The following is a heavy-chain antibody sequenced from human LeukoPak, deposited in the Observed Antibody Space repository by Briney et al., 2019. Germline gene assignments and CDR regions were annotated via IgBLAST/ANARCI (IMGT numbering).Heavy chain of an antibody. CDR3: ARGFDS. CDR2: YSYGGST. CDR1: GDSITNYN. Sequence: SETLSPTCTVSGDSITNYNWNWIRQPPGRGLEWIASYSYGGSTKYCPSLQSRVTISADTSKSQFSLNLTSVTAADTAVYYCARGFDSWGQGTLVTVSS. V-gene: IGHV4-59*08. J-gene: IGHJ4*02.